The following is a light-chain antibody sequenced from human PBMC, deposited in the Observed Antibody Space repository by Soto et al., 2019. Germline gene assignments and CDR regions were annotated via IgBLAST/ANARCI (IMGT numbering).Light chain of an antibody. CDR1: QSVSSN. CDR2: GAS. V-gene: IGKV3-15*01. Sequence: EIAMTQSPATLSVSPGERATLSCRASQSVSSNLAWYQQKPGQAPRLLIYGASTRATGIPARFSGSGSGTEFTLTIGSLQSEDFAVYYCQQYNNWTTTFGQGTRLEIK. J-gene: IGKJ5*01. CDR3: QQYNNWTTT.